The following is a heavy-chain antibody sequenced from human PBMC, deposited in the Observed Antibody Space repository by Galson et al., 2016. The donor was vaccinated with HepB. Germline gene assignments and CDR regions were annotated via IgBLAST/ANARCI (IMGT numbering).Heavy chain of an antibody. CDR1: GYSFSSYG. CDR3: ARGQFYYDSSGYFSY. Sequence: SVKVSCKASGYSFSSYGFNWVRQAPGQGLEWMGWIIPIFGTVNYSHKFQGRVTITADDSTSTAYMELSSLRSEDTAVYYCARGQFYYDSSGYFSYWGQGTLVTVSS. V-gene: IGHV1-69*13. D-gene: IGHD3-22*01. CDR2: IIPIFGTV. J-gene: IGHJ4*02.